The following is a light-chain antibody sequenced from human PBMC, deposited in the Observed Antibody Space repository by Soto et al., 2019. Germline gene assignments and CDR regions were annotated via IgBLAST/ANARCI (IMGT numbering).Light chain of an antibody. V-gene: IGLV4-69*01. CDR1: SGHSSYA. J-gene: IGLJ2*01. Sequence: QLVLTQSPSASASLGASVKLTCTLSSGHSSYAIAWHQQQPEKGPRYLMKLNSDGSHSKGDGIPDRFSGSSSGAERYLTISSLQSEDEADFYCQTWGTCIQVLGGGTKLTVL. CDR2: LNSDGSH. CDR3: QTWGTCIQV.